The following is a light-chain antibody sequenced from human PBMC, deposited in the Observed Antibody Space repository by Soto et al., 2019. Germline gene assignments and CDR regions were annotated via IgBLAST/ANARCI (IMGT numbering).Light chain of an antibody. V-gene: IGKV3-15*01. CDR3: QQYYNWPPIT. Sequence: EIVMTQSPGTLSLSPGERATLSCRASQSVSSRLAWYQQKPGQAPRLLISGASTRATGIPARFSGSGSGTEFTLTISSLQSEDFAVYYCQQYYNWPPITFGQGTRLEIK. CDR2: GAS. J-gene: IGKJ5*01. CDR1: QSVSSR.